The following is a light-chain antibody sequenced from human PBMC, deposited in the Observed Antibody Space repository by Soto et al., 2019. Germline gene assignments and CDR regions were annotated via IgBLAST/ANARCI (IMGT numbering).Light chain of an antibody. CDR3: QQSYNSPQT. CDR1: QTIMTY. J-gene: IGKJ1*01. CDR2: AAS. Sequence: DIQMTQSPSYQSTSVGYELSITFRASQTIMTYLNWYQLKPGKPPRLLIYAASSLQSGVPSSFSGSGSRTDFTLTISSLQPEDFATYSCQQSYNSPQTFGRGTKVDIK. V-gene: IGKV1-39*01.